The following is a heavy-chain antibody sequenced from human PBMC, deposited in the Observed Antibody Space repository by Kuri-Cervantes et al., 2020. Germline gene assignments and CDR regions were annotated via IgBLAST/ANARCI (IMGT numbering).Heavy chain of an antibody. CDR1: GGTFSNYA. Sequence: SVKVSCKASGGTFSNYAISWVRQAPGQGLEWMGGIIPIFGTANYAQKFQGRVTITADESTSTAYMELSSLRSEDTAVYYCARVFVEAAASTQTFDPWGQGTLVTVSS. V-gene: IGHV1-69*13. CDR2: IIPIFGTA. CDR3: ARVFVEAAASTQTFDP. D-gene: IGHD6-13*01. J-gene: IGHJ5*02.